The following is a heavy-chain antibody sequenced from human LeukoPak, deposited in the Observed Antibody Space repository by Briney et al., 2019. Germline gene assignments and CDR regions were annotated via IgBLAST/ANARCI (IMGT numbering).Heavy chain of an antibody. V-gene: IGHV4-34*01. CDR2: INHSGST. CDR3: ARGGDDYYDSSGYLNDDAFDI. CDR1: GXPFRGYY. Sequence: SETLSLTCGVSGXPFRGYYWSWVRQPPGKGLESIGEINHSGSTNYNPSLKSRVTISVDTSKKQFSLKLTSVTAADTSVYYCARGGDDYYDSSGYLNDDAFDIWGQGTMVTVSS. D-gene: IGHD3-22*01. J-gene: IGHJ3*02.